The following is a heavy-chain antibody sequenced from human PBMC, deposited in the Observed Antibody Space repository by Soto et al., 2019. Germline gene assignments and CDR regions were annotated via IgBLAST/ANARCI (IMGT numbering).Heavy chain of an antibody. CDR2: LSGNGGST. CDR3: AKERYYDILTGYSGFDY. D-gene: IGHD3-9*01. J-gene: IGHJ4*02. Sequence: GASLKISCAASGFTFSSYAMSWVRQAPGKGLEWVSALSGNGGSTYYADSVKGRFTISKDNSKNTLYLQMDSLRAEDTAVYYCAKERYYDILTGYSGFDYWGQGTLVTVSS. V-gene: IGHV3-23*01. CDR1: GFTFSSYA.